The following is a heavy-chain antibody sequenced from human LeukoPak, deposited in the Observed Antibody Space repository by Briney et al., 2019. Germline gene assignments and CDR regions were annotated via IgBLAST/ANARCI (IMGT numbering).Heavy chain of an antibody. CDR3: ARSGLWFGESMASYYYYMDV. CDR1: GFTFSSYE. D-gene: IGHD3-10*01. CDR2: ISSSSSYI. Sequence: GGSLRLSCAASGFTFSSYEMNWVRQAPGKGLEWVSSISSSSSYIYYADSVKGRFTISRDNAKNSLYLQMNSLRAEDTAVYYCARSGLWFGESMASYYYYMDVWGKGTTVTVSS. J-gene: IGHJ6*03. V-gene: IGHV3-21*01.